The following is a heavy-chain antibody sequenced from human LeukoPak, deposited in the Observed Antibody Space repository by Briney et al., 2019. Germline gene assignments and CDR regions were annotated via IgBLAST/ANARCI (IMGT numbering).Heavy chain of an antibody. CDR2: IYSSGST. D-gene: IGHD3-10*01. CDR3: ARRGDYYGSGSPTNHFDY. J-gene: IGHJ4*02. V-gene: IGHV4-4*07. CDR1: GGSISTYY. Sequence: SETLSLTCTVSGGSISTYYWSWIRQPAGKGLEWIGRIYSSGSTNYNPSLKSRVTMSVDTSKNQFSLKLRSVTAADTAVYYCARRGDYYGSGSPTNHFDYWGQGTLVTVSS.